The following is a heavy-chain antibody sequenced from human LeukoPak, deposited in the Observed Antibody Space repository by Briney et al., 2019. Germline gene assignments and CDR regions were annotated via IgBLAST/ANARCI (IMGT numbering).Heavy chain of an antibody. CDR2: ISGDGGST. D-gene: IGHD6-13*01. V-gene: IGHV3-43*02. Sequence: GGSLRLSCAASGFTFDDYAMHWVRQAPGKGLELVSLISGDGGSTYYADSVKGRFTISRDNSKNSLYLQMNSLRTEDTALYYCARPAAAGLDYWGQGTLVTVSS. CDR1: GFTFDDYA. J-gene: IGHJ4*02. CDR3: ARPAAAGLDY.